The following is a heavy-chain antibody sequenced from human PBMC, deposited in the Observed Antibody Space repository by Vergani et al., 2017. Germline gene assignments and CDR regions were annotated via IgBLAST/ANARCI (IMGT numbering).Heavy chain of an antibody. CDR2: ISSISSTI. CDR1: GFTFSSYG. CDR3: ARDLAVATINGNWFDP. Sequence: VQLVESGGGVVQPGRSLRLSCAASGFTFSSYGMHWVRQAPGKGLEWVSYISSISSTIYYADSVKGRFTISSDNDKNSLYLQMNSMRAEDTAVYYCARDLAVATINGNWFDPWGQGTLVTVSS. J-gene: IGHJ5*02. V-gene: IGHV3-48*04. D-gene: IGHD5-12*01.